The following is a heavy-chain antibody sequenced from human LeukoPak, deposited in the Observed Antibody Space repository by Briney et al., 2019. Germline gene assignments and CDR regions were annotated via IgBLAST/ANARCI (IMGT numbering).Heavy chain of an antibody. V-gene: IGHV4-4*08. CDR3: ARDLGYCSSTSCYANWFDP. CDR2: IYSSGST. J-gene: IGHJ5*02. CDR1: GGSIRGYY. D-gene: IGHD2-2*01. Sequence: SETLSLTCNVSGGSIRGYYWSWIRQPPGKGLEWIGYIYSSGSTNYNPSLKSRVTMSVDTSKNQFSLKLSSVTAADTAVYYCARDLGYCSSTSCYANWFDPWGQGTLVTVSS.